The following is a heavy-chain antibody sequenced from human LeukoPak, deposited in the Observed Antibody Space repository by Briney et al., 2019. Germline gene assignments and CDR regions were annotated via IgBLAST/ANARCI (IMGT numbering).Heavy chain of an antibody. CDR1: GFTFSSYS. V-gene: IGHV3-48*02. CDR2: ISSSSSTI. CDR3: ARDRNSGYDSSFDY. Sequence: GGSLRLSCAASGFTFSSYSMNWVRQAPGKGLEWVSYISSSSSTIYYADSVKGRFTISRDNAKNSLYLQMNSLRDEDTAVYYCARDRNSGYDSSFDYWGQGTLVTVSS. J-gene: IGHJ4*02. D-gene: IGHD5-12*01.